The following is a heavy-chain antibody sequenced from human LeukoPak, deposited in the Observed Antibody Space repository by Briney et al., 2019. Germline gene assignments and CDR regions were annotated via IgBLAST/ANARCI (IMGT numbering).Heavy chain of an antibody. CDR2: ISSSSSYI. CDR3: ARDQVAVAGTNWFDP. V-gene: IGHV3-21*01. Sequence: GGSLRLSCAASGFTFSSYSMNWVRQAPGKGLEWVSSISSSSSYIYYADSVKGRFTISRDNAKNSLYLQMNSLRAEDTAVYYCARDQVAVAGTNWFDPRGQGTLVTVSS. CDR1: GFTFSSYS. J-gene: IGHJ5*02. D-gene: IGHD6-19*01.